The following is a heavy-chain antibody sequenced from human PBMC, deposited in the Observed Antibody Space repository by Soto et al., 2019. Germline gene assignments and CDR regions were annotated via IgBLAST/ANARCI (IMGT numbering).Heavy chain of an antibody. CDR1: GASISGFD. D-gene: IGHD1-1*01. CDR3: VRDGKKTLRAWFDS. CDR2: IYATVTT. J-gene: IGHJ5*01. V-gene: IGHV4-4*07. Sequence: XASLSLTCTVSGASISGFDGSWIRKSAGKGLEWIGRIYATVTTYYNPSLNSRVMMSVDTSKKQFSLKLRSVTAADTAVYYCVRDGKKTLRAWFDSWGQGISVTVSS.